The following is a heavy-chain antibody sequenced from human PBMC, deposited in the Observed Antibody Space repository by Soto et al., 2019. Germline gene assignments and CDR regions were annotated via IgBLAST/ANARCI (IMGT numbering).Heavy chain of an antibody. V-gene: IGHV3-53*01. D-gene: IGHD3-10*01. CDR3: ARDRSGSSGYYGMDV. CDR2: IYSGGTT. Sequence: LRLSCAASGFTVSTNYMSWVRQAPGKGLEWVSLIYSGGTTYYADSVKGRFTISRDNSKNMLYLQMNSLRAEDTAVYYCARDRSGSSGYYGMDVWGQGTTVTVSS. CDR1: GFTVSTNY. J-gene: IGHJ6*02.